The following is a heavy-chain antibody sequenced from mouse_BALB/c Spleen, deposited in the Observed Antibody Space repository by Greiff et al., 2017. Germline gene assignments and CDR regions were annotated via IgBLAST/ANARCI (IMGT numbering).Heavy chain of an antibody. D-gene: IGHD1-1*01. CDR1: GYNFTSYW. V-gene: IGHV1-55*01. CDR2: IYPGSGST. J-gene: IGHJ4*01. Sequence: VQLQQPGAELVKPGTSVKLSCKASGYNFTSYWINWVKLRPGQGLEWIGDIYPGSGSTNYNEKFKSKATLTVDTSSSTAYMQLSSLASEDSALYYCAREGRYYGSDAMDYWGQGTSVTVSS. CDR3: AREGRYYGSDAMDY.